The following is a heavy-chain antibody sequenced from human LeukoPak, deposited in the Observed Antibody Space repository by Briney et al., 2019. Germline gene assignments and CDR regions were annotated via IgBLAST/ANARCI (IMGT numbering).Heavy chain of an antibody. V-gene: IGHV3-48*01. CDR3: AKDRVAVEVPYYFDY. CDR2: ISSSSSTI. J-gene: IGHJ4*02. Sequence: WSLRLSCAASGFTFSSYSMNWVRQAPGKGVEWVSYISSSSSTIYYADSVKGRFTISRDNAKNSLYLQMNSLRAEDTAVYYCAKDRVAVEVPYYFDYWGQGTLVTVSS. D-gene: IGHD6-19*01. CDR1: GFTFSSYS.